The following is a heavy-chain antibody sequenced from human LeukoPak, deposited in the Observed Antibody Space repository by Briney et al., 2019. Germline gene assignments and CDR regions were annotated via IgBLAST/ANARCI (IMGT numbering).Heavy chain of an antibody. CDR3: AKSGKTWIQLWSLAFDY. CDR1: GFTFSSYA. J-gene: IGHJ4*02. V-gene: IGHV3-23*01. D-gene: IGHD5-18*01. Sequence: PGGSLRLSCAASGFTFSSYAMSWARQAPGTGLEWVSAISGSGGSTYYADSVKGRFTISGDNSKNTLYLQMNSLRAEDTAVYYCAKSGKTWIQLWSLAFDYWGQGTLVTVSS. CDR2: ISGSGGST.